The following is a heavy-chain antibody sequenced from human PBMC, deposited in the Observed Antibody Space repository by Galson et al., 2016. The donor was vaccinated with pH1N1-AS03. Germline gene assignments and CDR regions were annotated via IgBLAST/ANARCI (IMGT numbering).Heavy chain of an antibody. J-gene: IGHJ4*02. CDR3: ARESPVAGNFDF. CDR2: ISRSSLYI. D-gene: IGHD2-2*01. CDR1: GFNFTTYG. V-gene: IGHV3-21*06. Sequence: SLRLSCAASGFNFTTYGMNMNWVRQAPGKGLEWISFISRSSLYISYADSVKGRFTISRDNAKNSLYLHMSSLRAEDTAVYYCARESPVAGNFDFWGQGTLVSVSS.